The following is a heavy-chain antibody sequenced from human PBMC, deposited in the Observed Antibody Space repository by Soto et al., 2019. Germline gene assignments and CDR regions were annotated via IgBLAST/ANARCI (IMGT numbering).Heavy chain of an antibody. CDR1: GFTVSSNY. V-gene: IGHV3-53*01. Sequence: EVQLVESGGGLIQPGGSLRLSCAASGFTVSSNYMSWVRQAPGKGLEWVSVIYSDGSTYYADSVKGRFTISRDNSKNTLYLQMNSLRAEDTAVYYCASVVSGSYLRGDDYWGQGTLVTVSS. J-gene: IGHJ4*02. CDR3: ASVVSGSYLRGDDY. CDR2: IYSDGST. D-gene: IGHD1-26*01.